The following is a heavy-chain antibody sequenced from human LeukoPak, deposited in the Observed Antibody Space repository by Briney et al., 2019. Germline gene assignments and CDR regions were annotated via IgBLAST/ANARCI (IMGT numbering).Heavy chain of an antibody. CDR3: AKVGGWLQLSYFDY. Sequence: GESLRLSCAASGNYWMHWVRQAPGKGLVWVSHINSDGSWTSYADSVKGRFTISKDNAKNTLYLQMNSLRAEDTAVYYCAKVGGWLQLSYFDYWGQGTLVTVSS. D-gene: IGHD5-24*01. J-gene: IGHJ4*02. CDR2: INSDGSWT. V-gene: IGHV3-74*01. CDR1: GNYW.